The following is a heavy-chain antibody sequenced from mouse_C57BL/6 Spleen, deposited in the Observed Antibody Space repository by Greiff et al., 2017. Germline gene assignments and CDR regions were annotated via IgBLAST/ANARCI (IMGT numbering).Heavy chain of an antibody. CDR2: INPNNGGT. Sequence: DVQLVESGPALVQPGDSVKIPCKASGYTFTAYNMDWVKQSHGKSLEWIGDINPNNGGTIYNQKFKGKATLPVDKSSSTAYMELRSLTSEDTAVYYYARDLYAMDYWGQGTSVTVSS. V-gene: IGHV1-18*01. J-gene: IGHJ4*01. CDR3: ARDLYAMDY. CDR1: GYTFTAYN.